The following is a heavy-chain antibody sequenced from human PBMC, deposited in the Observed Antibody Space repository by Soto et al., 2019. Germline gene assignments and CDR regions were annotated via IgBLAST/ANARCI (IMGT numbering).Heavy chain of an antibody. CDR2: ISSTTNYI. Sequence: GGSVRLSCAASAFTFTRYSMNWVRQAPGKGLEWVSSISSTTNYIYYGDSMKGRFTISRDNAKNSLYLEMNSLRAEDTAVYCCARESEDLTSNFDYWGQGTLVTVSS. CDR3: ARESEDLTSNFDY. V-gene: IGHV3-21*06. J-gene: IGHJ4*02. CDR1: AFTFTRYS.